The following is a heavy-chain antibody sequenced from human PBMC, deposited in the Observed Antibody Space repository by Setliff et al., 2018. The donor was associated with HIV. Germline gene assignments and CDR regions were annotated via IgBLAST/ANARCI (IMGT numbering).Heavy chain of an antibody. J-gene: IGHJ6*02. CDR2: IYHSGST. CDR1: GGSISSSNW. Sequence: SETLSLTCTVSGGSISSSNWWSWVRQPPGKGLEWIGEIYHSGSTNYNPSLKSRVTIPVDKSENQFSLKLSSVTAADTAVYYCARDLKQLAPYYYYYYGMDVWGQGTTVTVS. CDR3: ARDLKQLAPYYYYYYGMDV. D-gene: IGHD6-13*01. V-gene: IGHV4-4*02.